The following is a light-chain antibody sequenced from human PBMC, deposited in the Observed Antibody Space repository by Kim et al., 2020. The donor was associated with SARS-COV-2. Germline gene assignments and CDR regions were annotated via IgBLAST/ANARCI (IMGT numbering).Light chain of an antibody. Sequence: QSVTISCTGTSSDVGAYNYVSWYQQHPGNAPKLLISEVNKRPSGVPDRFSGSKSGNTASLTVSGLQSEDEAHYYCSSYAGSSNHVLFGGGTQLTVL. J-gene: IGLJ2*01. CDR1: SSDVGAYNY. CDR3: SSYAGSSNHVL. CDR2: EVN. V-gene: IGLV2-8*01.